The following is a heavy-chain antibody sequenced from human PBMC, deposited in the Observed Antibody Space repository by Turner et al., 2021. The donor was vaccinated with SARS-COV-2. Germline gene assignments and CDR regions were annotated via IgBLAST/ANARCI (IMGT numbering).Heavy chain of an antibody. CDR2: ISSSGSTI. V-gene: IGHV3-48*03. D-gene: IGHD3-22*01. Sequence: EVQLVESGGDLVQPGGSLRLSCAASGFTFSSYEMNWVRQAPGKGLEWVSYISSSGSTIYYADSVKGRFTISRDNAKNSLYLQMNSLRAEDTAVYYCASQIHGGYYSNWFDPWGQGTLVTVSS. CDR3: ASQIHGGYYSNWFDP. J-gene: IGHJ5*02. CDR1: GFTFSSYE.